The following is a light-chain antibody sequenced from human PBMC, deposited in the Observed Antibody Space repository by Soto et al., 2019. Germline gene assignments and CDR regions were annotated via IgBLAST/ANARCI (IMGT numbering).Light chain of an antibody. CDR1: QSVTTN. Sequence: EIVLTQSPDILSLSPGERATLSCRASQSVTTNQLAWYQQKPGQAPRLLIYDASNRATGIPARFSGSGSGTDFTLTISSLEPEDFAVYYCQQRSNWPPWTFGQGTKVDIK. CDR2: DAS. J-gene: IGKJ1*01. CDR3: QQRSNWPPWT. V-gene: IGKV3-11*01.